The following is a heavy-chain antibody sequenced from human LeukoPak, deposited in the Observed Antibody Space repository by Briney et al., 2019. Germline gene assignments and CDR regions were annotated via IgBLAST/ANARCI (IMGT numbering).Heavy chain of an antibody. D-gene: IGHD6-19*01. CDR1: GFDFSTYS. CDR2: ISSSSSNI. CDR3: ARVGRSGWTVDY. J-gene: IGHJ4*02. Sequence: GGSLRLSCAASGFDFSTYSIDWVRQAPGKGLEWVSYISSSSSNIYHADSVKGRFAISRDNAKNSLHLQVNSLRAEDTAVYYCARVGRSGWTVDYWGQGTLVTVSS. V-gene: IGHV3-48*04.